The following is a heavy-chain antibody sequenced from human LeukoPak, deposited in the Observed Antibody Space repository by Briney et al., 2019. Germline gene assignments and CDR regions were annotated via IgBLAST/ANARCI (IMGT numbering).Heavy chain of an antibody. CDR2: TSGSGGST. D-gene: IGHD2-15*01. V-gene: IGHV3-23*01. J-gene: IGHJ4*02. CDR1: GFTFSSYG. Sequence: TGGSLRLSCAASGFTFSSYGMTWVRQAPGKGLEWISGTSGSGGSTYYANSVKGRFTISRDNSKNTLYLEMNSLRAEDTAVYYCAKNGGSQCYSHFDYWGRGSLVTVSS. CDR3: AKNGGSQCYSHFDY.